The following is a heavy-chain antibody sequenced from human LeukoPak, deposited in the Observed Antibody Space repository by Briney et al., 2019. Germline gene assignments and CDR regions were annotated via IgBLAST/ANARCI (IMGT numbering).Heavy chain of an antibody. J-gene: IGHJ4*02. Sequence: GRSLILTCAASGFTIDDFTSHWVRQAPAKGRVLLSGISWNSGSIGYADSVKGRFTISRDNAKNSLYLQMNSLRAEDTALYYCAKDSGIAVADSLDYWGQGTLVTVSS. CDR3: AKDSGIAVADSLDY. CDR2: ISWNSGSI. D-gene: IGHD6-19*01. V-gene: IGHV3-9*01. CDR1: GFTIDDFT.